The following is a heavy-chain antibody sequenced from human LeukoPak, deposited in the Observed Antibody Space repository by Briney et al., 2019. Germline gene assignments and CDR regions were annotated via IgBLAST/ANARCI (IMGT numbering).Heavy chain of an antibody. CDR2: IYHSGST. J-gene: IGHJ4*02. Sequence: PSETLSLTCTVSGYSISSGYYWGWIRQPPGKGLEWIGSIYHSGSTYYNPSLKSRVTISVDTSKNQFSLKLSSVTAADTAVYYCARASGPTLGNYWGQGTLVTVSS. CDR3: ARASGPTLGNY. V-gene: IGHV4-38-2*02. CDR1: GYSISSGYY.